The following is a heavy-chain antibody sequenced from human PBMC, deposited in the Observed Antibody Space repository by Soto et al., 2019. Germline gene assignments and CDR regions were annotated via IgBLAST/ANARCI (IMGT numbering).Heavy chain of an antibody. J-gene: IGHJ4*02. V-gene: IGHV3-15*01. CDR3: NAWELLHN. CDR2: IKSKTDDVPT. D-gene: IGHD1-26*01. CDR1: DFTFNHAW. Sequence: RGALVVSCAASDFTFNHAWMSWVRQAPGKGLEWVGRIKSKTDDVPTDYAAPVKGRFTISRDDSKNTLYLQMNSLKTEDTAVYYCNAWELLHNWGQGTMVTVSS.